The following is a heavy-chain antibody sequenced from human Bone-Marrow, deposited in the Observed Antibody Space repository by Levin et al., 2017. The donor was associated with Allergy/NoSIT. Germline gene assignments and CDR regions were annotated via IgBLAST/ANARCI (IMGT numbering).Heavy chain of an antibody. D-gene: IGHD3-10*01. J-gene: IGHJ6*02. V-gene: IGHV3-23*01. Sequence: GSLRLSCADSRFTFNTYAMSWVRQAPGKRLEWVSAISGSGGRTHYADSVKGRFAISRDNSKNTLYLEMNGLRAEDTAVYYCASFALGSLYYGLDVWGQGTTVTVSS. CDR3: ASFALGSLYYGLDV. CDR1: RFTFNTYA. CDR2: ISGSGGRT.